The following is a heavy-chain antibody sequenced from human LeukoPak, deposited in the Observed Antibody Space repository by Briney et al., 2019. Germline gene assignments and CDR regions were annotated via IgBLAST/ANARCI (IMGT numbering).Heavy chain of an antibody. CDR1: GYTFTDYY. CDR3: ARIKVTSDGAL. CDR2: ITPNSGGT. J-gene: IGHJ4*02. Sequence: GASVKVSCKASGYTFTDYYIHWVRQAPGQGLEWMGRITPNSGGTIYAQTFQGRFTMTRDTSISTAYVELSRLRSDDTAVYYCARIKVTSDGALWGQGTLVTVSS. V-gene: IGHV1-2*02. D-gene: IGHD5-18*01.